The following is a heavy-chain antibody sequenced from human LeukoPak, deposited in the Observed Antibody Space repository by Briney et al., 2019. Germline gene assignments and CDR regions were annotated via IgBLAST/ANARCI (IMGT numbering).Heavy chain of an antibody. CDR1: GYSISSGYY. J-gene: IGHJ4*02. V-gene: IGHV4-38-2*02. CDR3: ARTWTYGDYPYYFDY. D-gene: IGHD4-17*01. Sequence: SETLSLTCTVSGYSISSGYYWGWIRQPPGKGLEWIGSIYYSGSTYYNPSLKSRVTISVDTSKNQFSLKLSSVTAADTAVYYCARTWTYGDYPYYFDYWGQGTLVTVSS. CDR2: IYYSGST.